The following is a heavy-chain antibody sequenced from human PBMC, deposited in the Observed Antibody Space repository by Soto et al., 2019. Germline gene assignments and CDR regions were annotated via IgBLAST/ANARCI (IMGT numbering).Heavy chain of an antibody. J-gene: IGHJ6*02. CDR2: ISYDGSNK. V-gene: IGHV3-30-3*01. CDR1: GFTFSSYA. CDR3: ASRSSGWYAPPYYYYGMDV. D-gene: IGHD6-19*01. Sequence: QVQLVESGGGVVQPGRSLRLSCAASGFTFSSYAMHWVRQAPGKGLEWVAVISYDGSNKYYADSVKGRFTISRDNSNNPLDLQRNSLRAEDTAVYYCASRSSGWYAPPYYYYGMDVWGQGTTVTVSS.